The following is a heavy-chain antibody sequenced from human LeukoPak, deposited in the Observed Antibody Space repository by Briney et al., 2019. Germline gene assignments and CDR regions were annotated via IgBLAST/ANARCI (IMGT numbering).Heavy chain of an antibody. J-gene: IGHJ4*02. CDR3: ARGGVAAAIDY. CDR2: INHSGST. V-gene: IGHV4-34*01. CDR1: GGSFSGYY. Sequence: SETLSLTCAVYGGSFSGYYWSWIRRPPGKGLEWIGEINHSGSTNYNPSLNSRVTISVDTSKNQFSLKLSSVTAADTAVYYCARGGVAAAIDYWGQGTLVTVSS. D-gene: IGHD6-13*01.